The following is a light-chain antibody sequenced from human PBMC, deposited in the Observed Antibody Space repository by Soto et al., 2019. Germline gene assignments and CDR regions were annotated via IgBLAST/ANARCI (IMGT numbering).Light chain of an antibody. CDR2: TAF. CDR3: QQSYSTPPFS. CDR1: QSISNY. V-gene: IGKV1-39*01. Sequence: DIQMTQSPSSLSASVGDRVTITCRASQSISNYLNWYQQKPGKAPKLLISTAFTLQSGVPSRFSGSGSGTDFTLTISSLQPEDFAIYYCQQSYSTPPFSFGPGTKVDIK. J-gene: IGKJ3*01.